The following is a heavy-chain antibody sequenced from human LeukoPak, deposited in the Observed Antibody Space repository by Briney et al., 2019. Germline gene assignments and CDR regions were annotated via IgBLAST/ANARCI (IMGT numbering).Heavy chain of an antibody. V-gene: IGHV1-18*01. Sequence: ASVKVSCKASGYTFTNYGFNWVRQAPGQGLEWMGWVSAYNGNTNYAQNLQGRVTMTTDTSTNTAYMELRSPRSDDTAVYYCARDGQDSSGYYWRGVYYFDYWGQGTLVTVSS. J-gene: IGHJ4*02. D-gene: IGHD3-22*01. CDR1: GYTFTNYG. CDR2: VSAYNGNT. CDR3: ARDGQDSSGYYWRGVYYFDY.